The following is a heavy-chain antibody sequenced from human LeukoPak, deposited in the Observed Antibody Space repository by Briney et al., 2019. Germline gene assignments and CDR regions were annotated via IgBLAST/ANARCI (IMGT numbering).Heavy chain of an antibody. D-gene: IGHD2-15*01. CDR2: IYPGDSDT. V-gene: IGHV5-51*01. CDR1: GYSFTSYW. J-gene: IGHJ3*02. Sequence: GESLKISCKGIGYSFTSYWIGWVRPMPGKGLEWMTTIYPGDSDTRYSPSFQGQVTISVDKSISTAYLQWSSLEASDTAMYYCARQYPPSVSYSRAFDIWGQGTMVTVSS. CDR3: ARQYPPSVSYSRAFDI.